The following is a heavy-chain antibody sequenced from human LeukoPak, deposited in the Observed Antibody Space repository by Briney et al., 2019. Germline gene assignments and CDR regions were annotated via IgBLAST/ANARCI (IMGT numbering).Heavy chain of an antibody. Sequence: SDTLSLTCTVSCGSISSYYWSWIRQPPGKGLEWIGYIYYSGSTNYNPSLKSRVTISVDTSKNQFSLKLSSVTAADKAVYYCASPGGDCSSTSCYTLLYWGQGTLVTVSS. CDR3: ASPGGDCSSTSCYTLLY. D-gene: IGHD2-2*02. CDR1: CGSISSYY. J-gene: IGHJ4*02. V-gene: IGHV4-59*07. CDR2: IYYSGST.